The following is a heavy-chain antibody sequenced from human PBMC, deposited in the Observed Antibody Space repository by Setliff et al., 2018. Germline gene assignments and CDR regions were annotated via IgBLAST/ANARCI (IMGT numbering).Heavy chain of an antibody. CDR1: GFTFSTSA. D-gene: IGHD3-10*01. CDR3: ATDVVRGAKPVGPDY. Sequence: PGGSLRLSCGASGFTFSTSAMHWVRQAPGKGLEWVAVISFDAINKYYADSVRGRFTISRDNSRNTLFLQMSSLRTEDTAVYYCATDVVRGAKPVGPDYWGQGNLVTVSS. CDR2: ISFDAINK. V-gene: IGHV3-30*04. J-gene: IGHJ4*02.